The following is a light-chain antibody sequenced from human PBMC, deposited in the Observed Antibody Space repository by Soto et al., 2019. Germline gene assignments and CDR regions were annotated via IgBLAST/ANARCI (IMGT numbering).Light chain of an antibody. Sequence: QSGRRHPASVSPAPGHKVTISCSGSSSNIGNNYVSWYQQLPGTAPKLLIYDNNKRPSGIPDRFSGSKSGTSATLGITGLQTGDEADYYCGTWDSSLTDGVFGTGTKVTVL. J-gene: IGLJ1*01. CDR3: GTWDSSLTDGV. V-gene: IGLV1-51*01. CDR1: SSNIGNNY. CDR2: DNN.